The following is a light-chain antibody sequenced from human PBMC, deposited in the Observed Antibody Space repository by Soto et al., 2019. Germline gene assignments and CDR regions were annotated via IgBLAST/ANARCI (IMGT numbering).Light chain of an antibody. CDR3: QQYGSSPPT. V-gene: IGKV3-20*01. J-gene: IGKJ1*01. CDR2: GAS. Sequence: EIVLTQSPGTLSLSPGERTTLSCRASQSISRYLAWYQQKPGQGPRLPIYGASSRATGTPARFSGSGSGTDFTLTINRLEPEDFAMYYCQQYGSSPPTFGQGTKVDIK. CDR1: QSISRY.